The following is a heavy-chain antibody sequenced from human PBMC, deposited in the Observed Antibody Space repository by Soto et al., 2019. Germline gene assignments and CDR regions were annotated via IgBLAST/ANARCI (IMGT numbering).Heavy chain of an antibody. CDR3: ARGGAIGYFYGMDV. D-gene: IGHD3-16*01. CDR1: GGSISTYY. J-gene: IGHJ6*02. Sequence: PSETLSLTCTVSGGSISTYYWSWIRQAPGKGLEWIGYIYHSGSTDYNPSLESRVSMSVDTSNNQFSLNLNSVTAADTAVYYCARGGAIGYFYGMDVWGQGTTVTVSS. CDR2: IYHSGST. V-gene: IGHV4-59*01.